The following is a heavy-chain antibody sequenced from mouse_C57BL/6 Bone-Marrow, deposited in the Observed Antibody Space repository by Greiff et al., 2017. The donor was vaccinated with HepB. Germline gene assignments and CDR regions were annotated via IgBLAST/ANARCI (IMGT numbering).Heavy chain of an antibody. V-gene: IGHV1-64*01. Sequence: VQLQQPGAELVKPGASVKLSCKASGYTFTSYWMHWVKQRPGQGLEWIGMIHPNSGSTNYNEKFKSKATLTVDKSSSTAYMQLSSLTSEDSAVYDCARRGVEATVVFDYWGQGTTLTVSS. CDR3: ARRGVEATVVFDY. CDR1: GYTFTSYW. D-gene: IGHD1-1*01. CDR2: IHPNSGST. J-gene: IGHJ2*01.